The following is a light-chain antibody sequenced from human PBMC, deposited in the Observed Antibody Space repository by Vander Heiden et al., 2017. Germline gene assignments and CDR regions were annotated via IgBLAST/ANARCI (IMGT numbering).Light chain of an antibody. CDR1: QGISSY. V-gene: IGKV1-9*01. J-gene: IGKJ4*01. CDR3: QQVNSYPLT. Sequence: DIQLTQSPSFLSASVGDRVTLTCRASQGISSYLAWYQQKPGKAPKLLIYAASTLQSGVPSRFSGSGSGTEFTLTISSLQPEDSATYYCQQVNSYPLTFGGGTKVEIK. CDR2: AAS.